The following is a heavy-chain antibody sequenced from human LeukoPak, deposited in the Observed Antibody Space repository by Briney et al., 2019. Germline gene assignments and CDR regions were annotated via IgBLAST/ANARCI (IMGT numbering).Heavy chain of an antibody. J-gene: IGHJ4*02. Sequence: PGGSLRLSCAASGFTFSSHWMHWVRQAPGKGLVWVSRINSDGSSISYADSVKGRFTISRDNAKNTLYLQMSGLRAEDTAMYYCVRDADFYKGDYWGQGTLVTVSS. V-gene: IGHV3-74*01. CDR3: VRDADFYKGDY. CDR1: GFTFSSHW. CDR2: INSDGSSI. D-gene: IGHD5-24*01.